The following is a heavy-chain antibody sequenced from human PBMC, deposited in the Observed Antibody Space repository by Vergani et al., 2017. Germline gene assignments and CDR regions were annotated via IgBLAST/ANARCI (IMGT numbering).Heavy chain of an antibody. CDR1: GGSFNTYY. Sequence: QVQLEESGPGLVKPSETLSLTCTVSGGSFNTYYWSWIRQSPGKGLEWIGYIYSTGSTNYKPSLNSRVTMSVDTSKNQFSLKLRSVTAADTAGYFCERVMYRDDASTGYRLEGMDIWGQGTTVTISS. J-gene: IGHJ6*02. V-gene: IGHV4-59*13. D-gene: IGHD3-9*01. CDR2: IYSTGST. CDR3: ERVMYRDDASTGYRLEGMDI.